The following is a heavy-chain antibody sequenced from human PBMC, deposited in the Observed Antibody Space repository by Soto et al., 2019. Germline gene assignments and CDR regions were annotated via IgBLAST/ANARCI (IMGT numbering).Heavy chain of an antibody. CDR2: IIPIFGTA. CDR3: AAPYGLASYYNGFDY. V-gene: IGHV1-69*12. CDR1: GGTFSSYA. Sequence: QVQLVQSGAEVKKPGSSVKVSCKASGGTFSSYAISWVRQAPGQGLEWMGGIIPIFGTANYAQKFQSRVMINADESTSTAYIVLSSLSSDHTAVYYCAAPYGLASYYNGFDYWVPGTLVTVSS. J-gene: IGHJ4*02. D-gene: IGHD3-10*01.